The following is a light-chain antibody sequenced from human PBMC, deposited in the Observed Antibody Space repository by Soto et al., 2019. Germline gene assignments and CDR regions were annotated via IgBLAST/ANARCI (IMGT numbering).Light chain of an antibody. CDR1: QSVLYSSNNKNY. J-gene: IGKJ1*01. V-gene: IGKV4-1*01. CDR3: QQYYSPPPT. Sequence: DIVMTQSPDSLAVSLGERATINCKSSQSVLYSSNNKNYLAWYQQKPGQPPKLLIYWASTRESGVPDRFSGSGSGTDFTLTINSLQAEDVALYYCQQYYSPPPTFGQGTKVEIK. CDR2: WAS.